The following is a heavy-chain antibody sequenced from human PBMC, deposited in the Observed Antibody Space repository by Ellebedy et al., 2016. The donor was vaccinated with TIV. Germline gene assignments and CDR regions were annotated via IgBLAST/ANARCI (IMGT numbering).Heavy chain of an antibody. Sequence: AASVKVSCKVSGYTLTELSMHWVRQAPGKGLEWMGGFDPEDGETIYAQKFQGRVTMTEDTSTDTAYMELSSLRSEDTAVYYCATTGIAAAGTPYYYYYGMDVWGQGTTVTVSS. V-gene: IGHV1-24*01. CDR2: FDPEDGET. CDR1: GYTLTELS. CDR3: ATTGIAAAGTPYYYYYGMDV. J-gene: IGHJ6*02. D-gene: IGHD6-13*01.